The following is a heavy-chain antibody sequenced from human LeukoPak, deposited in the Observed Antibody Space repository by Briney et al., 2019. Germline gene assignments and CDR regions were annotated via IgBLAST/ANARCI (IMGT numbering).Heavy chain of an antibody. J-gene: IGHJ3*02. D-gene: IGHD3-22*01. V-gene: IGHV4-34*01. CDR3: ARGITMIVVVTSDAFDI. CDR2: INHSGST. CDR1: GGSFSGYY. Sequence: PSETLSLTCAVYGGSFSGYYWSWIRQPPGKGLEWIGEINHSGSTNYNPSLKSRVTISVDTSKNQFSLKLSSVTAADTAVYYCARGITMIVVVTSDAFDIWGQGTMVTVSS.